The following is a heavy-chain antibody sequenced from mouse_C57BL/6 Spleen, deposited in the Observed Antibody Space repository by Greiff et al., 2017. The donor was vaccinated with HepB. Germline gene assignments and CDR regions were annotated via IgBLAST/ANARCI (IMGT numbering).Heavy chain of an antibody. Sequence: QVQLQQPGAELVRPGSSVKLSCKASGYTFTSYWMHWVKQSPIQGLEWIGNIDPSDSETHYNQKFKDKATLTVDKSSSTAYMQLSSLTSEDSAVYYCAIITTVVAPVDYAMDYWGQGTSVTVSS. J-gene: IGHJ4*01. CDR2: IDPSDSET. CDR3: AIITTVVAPVDYAMDY. CDR1: GYTFTSYW. V-gene: IGHV1-52*01. D-gene: IGHD1-1*01.